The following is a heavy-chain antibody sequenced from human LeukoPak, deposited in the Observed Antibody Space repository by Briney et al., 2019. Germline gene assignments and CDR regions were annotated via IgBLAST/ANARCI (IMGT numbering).Heavy chain of an antibody. Sequence: GESLKISCKVSGYSFTNYWIGWVRQMPGKGLEWMGIIYPDDSDTKYSPSFQGQVTISADKSISTAYLQWSSLKASDTAMYYCARSGRLGYCSGGSCFRWDYWGQGALVTVSS. CDR3: ARSGRLGYCSGGSCFRWDY. CDR1: GYSFTNYW. J-gene: IGHJ4*02. D-gene: IGHD2-15*01. CDR2: IYPDDSDT. V-gene: IGHV5-51*01.